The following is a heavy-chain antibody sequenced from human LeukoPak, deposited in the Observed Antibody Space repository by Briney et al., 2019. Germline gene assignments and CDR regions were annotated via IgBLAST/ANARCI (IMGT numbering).Heavy chain of an antibody. CDR1: GGSISSYY. J-gene: IGHJ4*02. V-gene: IGHV4-4*07. CDR2: IYTSGST. Sequence: SEALSLTCTVSGGSISSYYWSWIRQPAGKGLEWIGRIYTSGSTNYNPSLRSRVTISVDTSNNQFSMKLSSVTAADTAVYYCARGGFGDYYFDSWGQGTLVTVSS. CDR3: ARGGFGDYYFDS. D-gene: IGHD3-10*01.